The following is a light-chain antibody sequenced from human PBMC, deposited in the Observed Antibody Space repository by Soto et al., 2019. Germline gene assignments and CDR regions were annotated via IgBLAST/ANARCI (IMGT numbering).Light chain of an antibody. CDR1: SSNIGAGYD. Sequence: QSVLTQPPSVSGAPGQRVTISCTGSSSNIGAGYDVHWYQQLPGTAPKLLIYGNSNRPSGVPDRFSGSKSGTSASLAITGLQAEDEADYYCQSYDSSLILVFGAGTKLTVL. CDR2: GNS. J-gene: IGLJ2*01. CDR3: QSYDSSLILV. V-gene: IGLV1-40*01.